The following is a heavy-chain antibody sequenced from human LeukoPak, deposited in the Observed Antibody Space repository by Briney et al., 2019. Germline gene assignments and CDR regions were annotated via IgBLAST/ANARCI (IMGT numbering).Heavy chain of an antibody. Sequence: GGSLRLSCAASGFTVSNNYMTWVRQAPGKGLEWVSVIYSGGSTYNADSVKGRFTISRDNSKNTLYLQMNSLRADDTAVYYCARDPLSSSWYESGWFDPWGQGTLVTVSS. CDR3: ARDPLSSSWYESGWFDP. CDR1: GFTVSNNY. D-gene: IGHD6-13*01. J-gene: IGHJ5*02. V-gene: IGHV3-53*01. CDR2: IYSGGST.